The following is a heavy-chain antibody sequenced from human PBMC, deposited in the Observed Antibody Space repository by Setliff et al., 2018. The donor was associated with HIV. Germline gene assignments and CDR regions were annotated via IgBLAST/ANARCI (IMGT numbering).Heavy chain of an antibody. J-gene: IGHJ4*02. CDR2: IYYSGST. Sequence: SETLSLTCTVSGGSISSSSYYWGWIRQPPGKGLEWIGSIYYSGSTYYNPSLKSRVTISVDTSKNQFSLRLSSVTAADTAVYYCARDLMAPDRYFDYWGQGTLVTVSS. V-gene: IGHV4-39*07. D-gene: IGHD2-8*01. CDR3: ARDLMAPDRYFDY. CDR1: GGSISSSSYY.